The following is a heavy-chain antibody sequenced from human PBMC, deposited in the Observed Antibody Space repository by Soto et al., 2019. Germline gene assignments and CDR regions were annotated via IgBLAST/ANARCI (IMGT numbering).Heavy chain of an antibody. CDR3: ARDNYYDS. J-gene: IGHJ4*02. V-gene: IGHV3-11*06. CDR1: GVTFRDYY. Sequence: GGSLRLSCAASGVTFRDYYMSWIRQAPGKGLEWISFISGSSDDTKYADSVKGRFTISRDNARNSLYLQMDRLRAEDTAVYYCARDNYYDSWGQGTLVTVSS. CDR2: ISGSSDDT.